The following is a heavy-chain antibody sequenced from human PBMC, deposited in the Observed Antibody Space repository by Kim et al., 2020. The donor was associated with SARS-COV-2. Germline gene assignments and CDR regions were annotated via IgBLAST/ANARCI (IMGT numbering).Heavy chain of an antibody. J-gene: IGHJ4*02. V-gene: IGHV3-66*02. Sequence: GGSLRLSCAASGFTVSSNYMSWVRQAPGKGLEWVSVIYSGGSTYYADSVKGRFTISRDNSKNTLYLQMNSLRAEDTAVYYCARVYCSSTSCPMGGAFDYWGQGTLVTVSS. CDR2: IYSGGST. CDR1: GFTVSSNY. D-gene: IGHD2-2*01. CDR3: ARVYCSSTSCPMGGAFDY.